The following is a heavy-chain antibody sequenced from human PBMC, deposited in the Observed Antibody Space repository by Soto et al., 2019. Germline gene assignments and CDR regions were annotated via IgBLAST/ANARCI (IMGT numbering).Heavy chain of an antibody. J-gene: IGHJ4*02. Sequence: SETLSLTCTVSGGSVSSGIYYWSWIRQPPGKGLELIGYIYYSGSTNYNPSLKSRVTISVDTSKNQFSLKLSSVTAADTAVYYCARDYYGSGSSRAFDYWGQGTLVTVSS. D-gene: IGHD3-10*01. CDR2: IYYSGST. V-gene: IGHV4-61*01. CDR1: GGSVSSGIYY. CDR3: ARDYYGSGSSRAFDY.